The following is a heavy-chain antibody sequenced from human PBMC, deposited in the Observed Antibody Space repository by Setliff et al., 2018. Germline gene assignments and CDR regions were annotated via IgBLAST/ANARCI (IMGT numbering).Heavy chain of an antibody. CDR2: INTNSGNP. J-gene: IGHJ6*03. CDR1: GYTFTTYA. V-gene: IGHV7-4-1*02. Sequence: GASVKVSCKASGYTFTTYAISWMRQAPGQGLEWMGWINTNSGNPTYAQGFTGRFAFSLDTSVSTAYLQISSLKAEDTAIYYCARSSISCYYACNYNYMDVWGKGTTVTVS. D-gene: IGHD2-2*01. CDR3: ARSSISCYYACNYNYMDV.